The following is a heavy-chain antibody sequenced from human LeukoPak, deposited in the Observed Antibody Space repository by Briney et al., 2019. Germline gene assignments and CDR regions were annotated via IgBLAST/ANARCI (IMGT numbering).Heavy chain of an antibody. CDR2: INHSGST. Sequence: SETLSLTCTVSGGSISSSNYYWGWIRQPPGKGLEWIGEINHSGSTNYSPSLKSRVTISVDTSKNQFSLKLSSVTAADTAVYYCARGVYNWNIDTFDIWGQGTMVTVSS. V-gene: IGHV4-39*07. CDR1: GGSISSSNYY. CDR3: ARGVYNWNIDTFDI. J-gene: IGHJ3*02. D-gene: IGHD1/OR15-1a*01.